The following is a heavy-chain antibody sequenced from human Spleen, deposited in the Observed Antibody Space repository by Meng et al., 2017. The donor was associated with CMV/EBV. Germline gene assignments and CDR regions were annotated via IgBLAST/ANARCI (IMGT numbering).Heavy chain of an antibody. CDR2: SNPKTAAT. V-gene: IGHV1-2*02. J-gene: IGHJ6*02. Sequence: ASVKVSCKASGYTFAGYQVHWVRQAPGQGLEWMGWSNPKTAATHYAQKFQGRVTMTRDTSISTAYMELSRLRSDDTAVYYCARESPHTGYGMDVWGQGTTVTVSS. CDR1: GYTFAGYQ. D-gene: IGHD2-8*02. CDR3: ARESPHTGYGMDV.